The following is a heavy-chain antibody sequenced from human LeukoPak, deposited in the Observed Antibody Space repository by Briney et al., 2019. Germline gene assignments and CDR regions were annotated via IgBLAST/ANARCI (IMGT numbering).Heavy chain of an antibody. CDR2: ISNDGSRK. V-gene: IGHV3-30*03. CDR1: GFTFSRHG. Sequence: GGSLRLSYAPSGFTFSRHGMHWVRQAPGKGLEWVAIISNDGSRKYYAHSVEGRFTISRDNSKNTLYLQMDSLRAEDTAVYYCARDRAWNYFDYWGQGTLVTVSS. J-gene: IGHJ4*02. D-gene: IGHD3-3*01. CDR3: ARDRAWNYFDY.